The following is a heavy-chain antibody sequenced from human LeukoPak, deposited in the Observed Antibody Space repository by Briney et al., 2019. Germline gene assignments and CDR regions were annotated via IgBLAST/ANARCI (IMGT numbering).Heavy chain of an antibody. Sequence: GASVKVSCKASGYTFTSYGISWVRQAPGQGLEWMGWISAYNGNTNYAQKLQGRVTMTTDTSTSTAYMELRSLRSDDTAVYYCARDAPSFGVVIIPSYYYYYYMDVWGKGTTVTVSS. CDR1: GYTFTSYG. CDR2: ISAYNGNT. J-gene: IGHJ6*03. CDR3: ARDAPSFGVVIIPSYYYYYYMDV. V-gene: IGHV1-18*01. D-gene: IGHD3-3*01.